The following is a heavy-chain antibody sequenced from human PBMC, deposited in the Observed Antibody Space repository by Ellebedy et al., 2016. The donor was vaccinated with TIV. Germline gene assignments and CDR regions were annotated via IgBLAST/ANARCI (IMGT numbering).Heavy chain of an antibody. V-gene: IGHV1-46*01. CDR2: INASGGTT. CDR3: ARGDQWLVHGY. CDR1: GYTFTNFY. D-gene: IGHD6-19*01. J-gene: IGHJ4*02. Sequence: AASVKVSCKASGYTFTNFYMHWVRQAPGQGLEGMGTINASGGTTSYAQKFQGRVTMTRDTSTSTVYMELSSLRSDDAAGYYCARGDQWLVHGYWGQGTLVTVPS.